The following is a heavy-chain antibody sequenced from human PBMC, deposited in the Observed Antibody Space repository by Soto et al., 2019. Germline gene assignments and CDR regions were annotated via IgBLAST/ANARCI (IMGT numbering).Heavy chain of an antibody. CDR1: RFTFRSYW. CDR3: ASLPGVYCGGDCSTFDY. CDR2: INSDGSST. D-gene: IGHD2-21*02. V-gene: IGHV3-74*01. J-gene: IGHJ4*02. Sequence: EVQVVESGGGLVQPGGSLRLSCAASRFTFRSYWMHWVRQTPGKGLVWVSRINSDGSSTSYADSVKGRFTISRDNAKNTLYLQMNSLGAEDTAVYYCASLPGVYCGGDCSTFDYWGKGTLVTVSS.